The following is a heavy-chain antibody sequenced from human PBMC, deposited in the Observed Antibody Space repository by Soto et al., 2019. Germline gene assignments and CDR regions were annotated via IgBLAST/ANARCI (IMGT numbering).Heavy chain of an antibody. CDR2: ITDSDGNNK. V-gene: IGHV3-23*01. CDR1: GFTFSSSA. CDR3: AKDHLETTVTTPSY. J-gene: IGHJ4*02. Sequence: GGSLRLSCAASGFTFSSSAMSWVRQAPGKGLEWVSAITDSDGNNKYYADSVKGRFTISRDNFKNTLYLQMDSLRAEDTAMYYCAKDHLETTVTTPSYWGQGTLVTVSS. D-gene: IGHD4-17*01.